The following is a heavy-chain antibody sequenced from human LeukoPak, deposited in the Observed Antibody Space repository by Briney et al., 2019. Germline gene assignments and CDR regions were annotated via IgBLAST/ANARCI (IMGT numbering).Heavy chain of an antibody. CDR1: GGSISGYY. J-gene: IGHJ6*02. CDR2: IYYSGST. D-gene: IGHD4-17*01. V-gene: IGHV4-59*01. CDR3: AREGLRYYYYGMDV. Sequence: PSETLSLTCTVSGGSISGYYWSWIRQPPGKGLEWIGYIYYSGSTNYNPSLKSRVTISVDTSKNQFSLKLSSVTAADTAVYYCAREGLRYYYYGMDVWGQGTTVTVSS.